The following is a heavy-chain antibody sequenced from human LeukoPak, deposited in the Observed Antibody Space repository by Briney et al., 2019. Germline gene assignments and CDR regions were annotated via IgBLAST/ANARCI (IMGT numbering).Heavy chain of an antibody. CDR3: ARVPHYGDYVHYYFDY. D-gene: IGHD4-17*01. CDR1: GFSFSSFE. Sequence: GGSLRLSCAASGFSFSSFEMSWVRQAPGKGLEWVSSISRSSIYIYYADSVMGRFTISRDNAKNSLYLQMNSLRAEDTAVYYCARVPHYGDYVHYYFDYWGQGTLVTVSS. J-gene: IGHJ4*02. CDR2: ISRSSIYI. V-gene: IGHV3-21*01.